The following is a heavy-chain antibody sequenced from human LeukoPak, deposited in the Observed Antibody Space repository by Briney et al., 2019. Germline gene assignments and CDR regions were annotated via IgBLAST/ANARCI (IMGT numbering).Heavy chain of an antibody. J-gene: IGHJ4*02. D-gene: IGHD3-22*01. V-gene: IGHV4-30-2*01. Sequence: PSQTLSLTCAVSGGSISGGDYSWSWIRQPPGKGLEWIGYIYHSGSTYYNPSLKSRVTISVDRSKNQFSLKLSSVTAADTAMYYCARAKIYYDSRYFDYWGQGTLVTVSS. CDR3: ARAKIYYDSRYFDY. CDR1: GGSISGGDYS. CDR2: IYHSGST.